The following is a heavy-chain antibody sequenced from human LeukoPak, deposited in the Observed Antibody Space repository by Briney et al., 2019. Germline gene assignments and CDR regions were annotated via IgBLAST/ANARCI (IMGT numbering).Heavy chain of an antibody. CDR3: ASEGEMATIH. V-gene: IGHV4-34*01. J-gene: IGHJ4*02. Sequence: PSETLSLTCAVYGGSFSGYYWSWIRQPPGKGLEWIGEINHSGSTNYNPSLKSRVTISVDTSKNQFSLKLSSVTAADTAVYYCASEGEMATIHWGQGTLVTVSS. D-gene: IGHD5-24*01. CDR1: GGSFSGYY. CDR2: INHSGST.